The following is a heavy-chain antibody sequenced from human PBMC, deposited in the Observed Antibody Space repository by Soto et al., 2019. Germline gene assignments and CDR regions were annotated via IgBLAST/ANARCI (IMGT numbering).Heavy chain of an antibody. J-gene: IGHJ4*02. CDR3: AKRKYGPSTNCFDF. D-gene: IGHD2-2*01. CDR2: IYSGGET. CDR1: GFTVGISY. Sequence: GGSLRLSCAASGFTVGISYMSWVRQVPGRGLEWVSIIYSGGETYYAASVQGRFTISRDTSENTLYLQMTSLRAEDTAVYYCAKRKYGPSTNCFDFWGQGTLVTVSS. V-gene: IGHV3-66*01.